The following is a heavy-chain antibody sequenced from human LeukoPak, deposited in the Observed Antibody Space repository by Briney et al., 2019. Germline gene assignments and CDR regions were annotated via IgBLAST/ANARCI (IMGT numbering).Heavy chain of an antibody. CDR1: GYTFTGYY. J-gene: IGHJ4*02. Sequence: ASVKVSCKASGYTFTGYYMHWVRQAPGQGLEWMGWINPNSGGTNYAQKIQGRVTMTRDTSISTAHMELSRLRSDDTAVYYCARDSGSYSGDDWGQGTLVTVSS. V-gene: IGHV1-2*02. CDR2: INPNSGGT. CDR3: ARDSGSYSGDD. D-gene: IGHD1-26*01.